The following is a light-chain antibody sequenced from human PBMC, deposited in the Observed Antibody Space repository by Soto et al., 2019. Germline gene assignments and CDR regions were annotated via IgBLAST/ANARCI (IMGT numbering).Light chain of an antibody. CDR3: LQFYNFSWT. J-gene: IGKJ1*01. Sequence: DIQMTQSPSSLSASVGDRVTITCRASQSIASHLNWYQLKQGEAPKVLIFAASSLQSGVPSRFSGSGSGTDLTLTISRMQNEDFATYYCLQFYNFSWTFGQGTKVDIK. CDR2: AAS. CDR1: QSIASH. V-gene: IGKV1-39*01.